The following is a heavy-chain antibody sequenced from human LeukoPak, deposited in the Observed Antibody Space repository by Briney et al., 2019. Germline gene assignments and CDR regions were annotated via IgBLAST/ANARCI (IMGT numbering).Heavy chain of an antibody. J-gene: IGHJ3*02. CDR1: GFTFNIYS. D-gene: IGHD5-12*01. V-gene: IGHV3-48*01. CDR3: ARVSGYSALAFDI. Sequence: PGGSLRLSCAASGFTFNIYSMNWVRQAPGKGLEWVSYISSSSSTIYYADSVKGRFTISRDNAKNSLYLQMNSLRAEDTAVYYCARVSGYSALAFDIWGQGTMVTVSS. CDR2: ISSSSSTI.